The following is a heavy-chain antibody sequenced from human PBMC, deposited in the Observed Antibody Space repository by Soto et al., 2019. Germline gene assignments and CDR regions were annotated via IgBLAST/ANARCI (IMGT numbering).Heavy chain of an antibody. Sequence: GESLKISCKGSGYTFTTYWISWVRQMPGKGLEWMGRIDPTDSYTNYSPSFEGHVTISADKSVTTAYLQWSSLKASDTAMYYCARRVPVPARDDFDVWGQGTMVTVSS. CDR3: ARRVPVPARDDFDV. V-gene: IGHV5-10-1*01. CDR1: GYTFTTYW. J-gene: IGHJ3*01. CDR2: IDPTDSYT. D-gene: IGHD2-21*02.